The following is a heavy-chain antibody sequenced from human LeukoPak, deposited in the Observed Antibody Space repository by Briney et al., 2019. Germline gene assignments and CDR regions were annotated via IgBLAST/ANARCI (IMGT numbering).Heavy chain of an antibody. D-gene: IGHD7-27*01. Sequence: PGGSLRLSCSASGFIFNYYNMNWVRQAPGKGLEWVSSISSSVTYIYYANSLKGRFTISRDNAKNSLYLQMNSLRAEDTAVYYCARTPTNRGAFDIWGQGTMVTVSS. CDR2: ISSSVTYI. V-gene: IGHV3-21*01. CDR1: GFIFNYYN. CDR3: ARTPTNRGAFDI. J-gene: IGHJ3*02.